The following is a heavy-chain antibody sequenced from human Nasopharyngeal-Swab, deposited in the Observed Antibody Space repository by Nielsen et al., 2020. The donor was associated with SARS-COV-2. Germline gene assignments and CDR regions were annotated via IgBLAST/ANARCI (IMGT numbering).Heavy chain of an antibody. Sequence: SETLSLTCTVSGGSISSSSYYWGWIRQPPGKGLEWIGSIYYSGSTYYNPSLKSRVTISVDTSKNQFSLKLSSVTAADTAVYYCARLFYDILTGSLYFDYWDQGTLVTVSS. J-gene: IGHJ4*02. CDR1: GGSISSSSYY. V-gene: IGHV4-39*01. D-gene: IGHD3-9*01. CDR3: ARLFYDILTGSLYFDY. CDR2: IYYSGST.